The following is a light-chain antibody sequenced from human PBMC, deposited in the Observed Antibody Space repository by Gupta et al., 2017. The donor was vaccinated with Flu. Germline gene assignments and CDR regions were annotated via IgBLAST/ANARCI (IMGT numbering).Light chain of an antibody. V-gene: IGLV2-14*01. Sequence: SVSGSPGQAITISCSGTSSDFSDYNYVSWYQHSPGEAPKLMIFDVGIRPSGISNRFSGSISGNTASLTISGLQPEDEADYFCISYSSSNSFVFGTGTKVSVL. CDR2: DVG. CDR3: ISYSSSNSFV. J-gene: IGLJ1*01. CDR1: SSDFSDYNY.